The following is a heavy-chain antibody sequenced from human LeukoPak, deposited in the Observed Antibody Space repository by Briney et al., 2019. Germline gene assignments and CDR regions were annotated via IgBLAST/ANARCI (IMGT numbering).Heavy chain of an antibody. CDR3: ARELITMTGFDP. D-gene: IGHD3-22*01. V-gene: IGHV3-30*04. J-gene: IGHJ5*02. CDR1: GFTFSSYA. Sequence: PGGSLRLSCAASGFTFSSYAMHWVRQAPGKGLERVAVISYDGSNKYYADSVKGRFTISRDNAKNSLYLQMNSLRAEDTAVYYCARELITMTGFDPWGQGTLVTVSS. CDR2: ISYDGSNK.